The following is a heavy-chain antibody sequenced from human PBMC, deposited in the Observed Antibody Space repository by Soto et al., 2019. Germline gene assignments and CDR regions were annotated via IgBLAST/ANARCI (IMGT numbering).Heavy chain of an antibody. V-gene: IGHV4-59*01. Sequence: ENPSRTCNVSGHSISRKHWSWRRQPPGKGLEWIGYIYYSGSTNHHPPLKRRVTISVDTSKNQFSLKLSSVTAADTAVYYCARGSGPNDAFDIWGQGTMVTVS. CDR3: ARGSGPNDAFDI. J-gene: IGHJ3*02. CDR1: GHSISRKH. D-gene: IGHD2-15*01. CDR2: IYYSGST.